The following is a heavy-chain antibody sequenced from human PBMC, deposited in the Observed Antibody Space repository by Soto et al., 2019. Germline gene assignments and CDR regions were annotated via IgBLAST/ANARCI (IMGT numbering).Heavy chain of an antibody. J-gene: IGHJ6*03. CDR2: IYYSGST. CDR3: ARVGNEESDYYYYYYMDV. V-gene: IGHV4-59*01. CDR1: GGSISSYY. Sequence: PSETLSLTCTVSGGSISSYYWSWIRQPPGKGLEWIGYIYYSGSTNYNPSLKSRVTISVDTSKNQFSLKLSSVTAADTAVYYCARVGNEESDYYYYYYMDVWGKGTTVTVSS.